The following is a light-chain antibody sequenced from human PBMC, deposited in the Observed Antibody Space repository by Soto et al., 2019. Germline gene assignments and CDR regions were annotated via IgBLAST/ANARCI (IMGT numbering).Light chain of an antibody. Sequence: VGDRVTITCRASQGIRNDLGWYQQKPGKAPKLLIYAASSLQSGVPSRFSGSGSGTDFTLTISSLQTEDFATYYCLQDYNYPRTFGQGTKVDIK. CDR3: LQDYNYPRT. J-gene: IGKJ1*01. CDR1: QGIRND. V-gene: IGKV1-6*01. CDR2: AAS.